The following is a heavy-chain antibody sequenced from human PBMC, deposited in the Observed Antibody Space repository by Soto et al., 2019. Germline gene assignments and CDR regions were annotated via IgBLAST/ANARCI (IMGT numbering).Heavy chain of an antibody. CDR1: GFTFSSYA. D-gene: IGHD4-17*01. V-gene: IGHV3-30*01. J-gene: IGHJ1*01. CDR2: ISYDGRNE. CDR3: ASGDFGAESYFLPSF. Sequence: GGSLRLSYTASGFTFSSYAIHWVRQAPGKGLNRVAVISYDGRNEYYADSVRGRFTISRDNSKNTVYLQMNSLRAEDTAVYYCASGDFGAESYFLPSFWGQGTLVTFSS.